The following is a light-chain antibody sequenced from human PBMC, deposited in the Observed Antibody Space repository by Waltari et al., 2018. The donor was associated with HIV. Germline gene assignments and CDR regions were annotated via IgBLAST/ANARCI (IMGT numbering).Light chain of an antibody. J-gene: IGLJ3*02. Sequence: QSVLTQPPSASGTPGQTISISCSGSRPNVRSNNVYSYQHIPPTAPKLIIYNTEQRPSGVPARFSASKTGTSASLAISGLQPGDEGLYYCGTWDADLDGPVFGGGTKVTVL. CDR3: GTWDADLDGPV. V-gene: IGLV1-44*01. CDR2: NTE. CDR1: RPNVRSNN.